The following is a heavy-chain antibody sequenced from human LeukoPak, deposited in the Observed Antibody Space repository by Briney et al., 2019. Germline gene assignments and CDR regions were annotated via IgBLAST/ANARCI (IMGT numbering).Heavy chain of an antibody. J-gene: IGHJ4*02. CDR1: GYIFSSYG. Sequence: GASVKVSCKASGYIFSSYGISWVRQAPGQGLEWMGWISGYNGNTNYAQRLQGRVTMTIDTSTSTAYMELRNLRSDDTAVYYCARVEWRYGDYWGQGTLVTVSS. D-gene: IGHD3-3*01. CDR3: ARVEWRYGDY. CDR2: ISGYNGNT. V-gene: IGHV1-18*01.